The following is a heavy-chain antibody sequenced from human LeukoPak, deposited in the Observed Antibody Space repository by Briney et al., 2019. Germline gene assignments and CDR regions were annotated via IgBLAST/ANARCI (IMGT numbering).Heavy chain of an antibody. V-gene: IGHV3-33*06. Sequence: GGTLRLSCAASGFTFSTYGMYWVRQAAGNGLDWAALIWNDGSKKYYADSVKGRFTISRDNSKNTLYLQMNSLRAEDTAVYYCAKGAFWTGFSEYFDPWGQGILVTVSS. CDR1: GFTFSTYG. J-gene: IGHJ4*02. D-gene: IGHD3/OR15-3a*01. CDR3: AKGAFWTGFSEYFDP. CDR2: IWNDGSKK.